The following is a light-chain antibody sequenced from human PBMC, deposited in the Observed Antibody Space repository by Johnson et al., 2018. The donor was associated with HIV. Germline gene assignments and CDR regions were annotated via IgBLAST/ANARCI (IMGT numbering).Light chain of an antibody. J-gene: IGLJ1*01. V-gene: IGLV1-51*02. CDR3: GTWDSSLSAYV. Sequence: QSVLTQPPSVSAAPGQKVTVSCSGSSSNIGSNDVSWYQQFPGAAPKLLIYENNKRPSGIPDRFSGSKSGTSATLGITGLQPGDEADYYCGTWDSSLSAYVFGTGTKVTVL. CDR2: ENN. CDR1: SSNIGSND.